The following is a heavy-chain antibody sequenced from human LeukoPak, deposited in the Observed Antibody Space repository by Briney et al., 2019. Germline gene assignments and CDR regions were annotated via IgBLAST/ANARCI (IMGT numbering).Heavy chain of an antibody. V-gene: IGHV4-4*02. Sequence: SGTLSLTCAVSGGSISSSNWWSWVRQPPGKGLEWIGEIYHSGSTNYNPSLKSLVTISVDKSKNQFSLKLSSVTAADTAVYYCARVEGYSSGPRFDYWGQGTLVTVSS. CDR3: ARVEGYSSGPRFDY. CDR2: IYHSGST. J-gene: IGHJ4*02. D-gene: IGHD6-19*01. CDR1: GGSISSSNW.